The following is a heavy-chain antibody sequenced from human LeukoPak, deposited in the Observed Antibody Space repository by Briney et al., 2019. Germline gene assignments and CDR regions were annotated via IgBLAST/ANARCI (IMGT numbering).Heavy chain of an antibody. CDR1: GYTFTSYY. Sequence: GASVKVSCKASGYTFTSYYMHWVRQAPGQGREWMGIINPSGGSTNYAQKFQGRVTMTRDKSTSAVYMELSSLRSEDTAVYYCARDLSSTRHFDYWGQGTLVTVSS. J-gene: IGHJ4*02. D-gene: IGHD2-2*01. V-gene: IGHV1-46*01. CDR2: INPSGGST. CDR3: ARDLSSTRHFDY.